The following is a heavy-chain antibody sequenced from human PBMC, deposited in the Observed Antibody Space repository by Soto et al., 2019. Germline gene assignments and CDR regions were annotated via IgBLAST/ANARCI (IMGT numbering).Heavy chain of an antibody. CDR3: ARGMRDSSFGYSGYEAFATLDY. CDR1: GFTFSSYT. CDR2: ISSSSYI. D-gene: IGHD5-12*01. V-gene: IGHV3-21*01. Sequence: GGSLRLSCAASGFTFSSYTMNWVRQAPGKGLEWVSSISSSSYIYYADSVKGRFTISRDNAKNSLYLQMNGLRAEDTAVYYCARGMRDSSFGYSGYEAFATLDYWGQGTLVTVSS. J-gene: IGHJ4*02.